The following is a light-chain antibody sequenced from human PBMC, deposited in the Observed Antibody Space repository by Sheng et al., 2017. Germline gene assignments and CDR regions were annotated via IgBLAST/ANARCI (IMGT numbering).Light chain of an antibody. CDR3: QTWGAGVGV. V-gene: IGLV4-69*01. Sequence: QITLTQPASASASLGASMKITCTLSSDHSAFAVAWHQLQPGMGPRFLVRVKSDGTHIKGDRISDRFSGSASGAERHLIISSVQVEDEGDYYCQTWGAGVGVFGGGTKLTVL. CDR1: SDHSAFA. J-gene: IGLJ3*02. CDR2: VKSDGTH.